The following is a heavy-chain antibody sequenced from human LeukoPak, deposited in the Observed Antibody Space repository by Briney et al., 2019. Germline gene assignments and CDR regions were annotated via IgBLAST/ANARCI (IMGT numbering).Heavy chain of an antibody. Sequence: ASETLSLTCAVSGYSISSGYYWGWIRQSPGKGLEWIGTIHHSGSTYYNPSLKSRVTISVDRSKNQFSLRLSFVTAADTAVYYCARQDVSGYYSSYWYFDLWGRGTLVTVSS. J-gene: IGHJ2*01. CDR3: ARQDVSGYYSSYWYFDL. CDR1: GYSISSGYY. V-gene: IGHV4-38-2*01. CDR2: IHHSGST. D-gene: IGHD3-22*01.